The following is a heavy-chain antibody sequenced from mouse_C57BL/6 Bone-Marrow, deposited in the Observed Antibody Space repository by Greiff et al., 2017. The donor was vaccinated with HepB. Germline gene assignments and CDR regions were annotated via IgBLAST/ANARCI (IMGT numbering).Heavy chain of an antibody. CDR1: GYTFTSYW. CDR3: AWYYYGRGMDY. V-gene: IGHV1-7*01. Sequence: QVQLQHSGAELAQPGASVKLSCKASGYTFTSYWMHWVKQRPGQGLEWIGYINPSSGYTKYNQKFKDKATLTADKSSSTAYMQLSSLTYEDSAVYYCAWYYYGRGMDYWGQGTSVTVSS. CDR2: INPSSGYT. J-gene: IGHJ4*01. D-gene: IGHD1-1*01.